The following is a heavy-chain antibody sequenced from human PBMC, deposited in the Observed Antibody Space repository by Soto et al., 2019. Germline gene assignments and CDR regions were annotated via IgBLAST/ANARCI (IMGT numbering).Heavy chain of an antibody. Sequence: CVCLRRSWAASGFTFSHLYMDWVRQAPAKGLERVTRTRPKVNNYTTAYTPSVKVRLTISRDDSKNSVYLQMNSLKTEDTAANYCLFRASGSYHREYWGQGLLVTVS. CDR3: LFRASGSYHREY. CDR1: GFTFSHLY. D-gene: IGHD3-10*01. CDR2: TRPKVNNYTT. J-gene: IGHJ4*02. V-gene: IGHV3-72*01.